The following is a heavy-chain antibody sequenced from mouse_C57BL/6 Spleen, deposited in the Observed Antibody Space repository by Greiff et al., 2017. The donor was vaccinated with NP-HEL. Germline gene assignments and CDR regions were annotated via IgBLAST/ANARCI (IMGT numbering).Heavy chain of an antibody. Sequence: EVQLQESGPGLVKPSQSLSLTCSVTGYSITSGYYWNWIRQFPGNKLEWMGYISYDGSNNYNPSLKNRISITRDTSKNQFFLKLNSVTTEDTATYYCARDRPVTFDVWGTGTTVTVSS. CDR3: ARDRPVTFDV. J-gene: IGHJ1*03. D-gene: IGHD2-2*01. V-gene: IGHV3-6*01. CDR1: GYSITSGYY. CDR2: ISYDGSN.